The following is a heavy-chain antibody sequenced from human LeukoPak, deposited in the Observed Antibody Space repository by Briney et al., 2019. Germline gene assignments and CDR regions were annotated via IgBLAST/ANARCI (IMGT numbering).Heavy chain of an antibody. CDR2: IYYSGST. CDR1: GGSISSYY. J-gene: IGHJ5*02. CDR3: ARSAGDRSSWFDP. D-gene: IGHD2-21*02. Sequence: PSETLSLTCTVSGGSISSYYWSWIRQPPGKGLEWIGYIYYSGSTNYNPSLKSRVTISVDTSKNQFSLKLSSVTAADTAVYYYARSAGDRSSWFDPWGQGTLVTVSS. V-gene: IGHV4-59*08.